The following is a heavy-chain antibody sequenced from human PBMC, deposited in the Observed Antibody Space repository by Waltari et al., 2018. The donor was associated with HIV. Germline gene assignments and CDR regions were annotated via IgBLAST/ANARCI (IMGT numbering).Heavy chain of an antibody. CDR2: INSDGSST. J-gene: IGHJ3*02. CDR1: GFPFCSYW. CDR3: ARPAWYCSSTNCWDAFDI. V-gene: IGHV3-74*01. Sequence: EVQLVESGGGLVQPGGSLRLSRAASGFPFCSYWIHRVRPPPGKGLVWVSRINSDGSSTSYADSVKGRFTISRDNAKNTLYLQMNSLRAEDTAVYYCARPAWYCSSTNCWDAFDIWGQGTMVTVSS. D-gene: IGHD2-2*01.